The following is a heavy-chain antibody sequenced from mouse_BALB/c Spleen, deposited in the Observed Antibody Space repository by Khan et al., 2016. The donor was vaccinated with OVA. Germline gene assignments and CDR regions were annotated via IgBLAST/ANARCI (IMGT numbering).Heavy chain of an antibody. D-gene: IGHD2-4*01. J-gene: IGHJ3*01. CDR2: IDPFSGDT. Sequence: EVQLQQSGPELMKPGASVKISCKASGYSFTNYYIHWVIQSHGKSLEWIGYIDPFSGDTTYNQKFKGRATLTVDKSSSTAYIHLSNLTSEDSAVYYFPRHDFVAWFSYWGQGTLVTVSA. CDR1: GYSFTNYY. CDR3: PRHDFVAWFSY. V-gene: IGHV1S135*01.